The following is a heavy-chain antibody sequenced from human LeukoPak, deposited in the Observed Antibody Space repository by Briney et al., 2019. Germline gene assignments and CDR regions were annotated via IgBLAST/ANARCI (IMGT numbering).Heavy chain of an antibody. CDR3: ARVENYYGMDV. Sequence: SVKVSCKASGGTFSSHAISWVRQAPGQGLEWMGRIIPILRITIYAQKFQGRVSITADKSTSTAYLELSSLTSEDTAVYYCARVENYYGMDVWGQGTTVTVSS. V-gene: IGHV1-69*04. CDR2: IIPILRIT. CDR1: GGTFSSHA. J-gene: IGHJ6*02. D-gene: IGHD1-1*01.